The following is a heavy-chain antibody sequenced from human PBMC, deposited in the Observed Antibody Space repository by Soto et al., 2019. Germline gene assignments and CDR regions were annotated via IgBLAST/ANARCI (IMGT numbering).Heavy chain of an antibody. CDR1: GFTFSSYA. CDR3: AKGFQWLASYYYYGMDV. Sequence: PGGSLRLSCAASGFTFSSYAMSWVRQAPGKGLEWVAVISYDGSNKYYADSVKGRFTISRDNSKNTLYLQMNSLRAEDTAVYYCAKGFQWLASYYYYGMDVWGQGTTVTVSS. D-gene: IGHD6-19*01. CDR2: ISYDGSNK. V-gene: IGHV3-30*18. J-gene: IGHJ6*02.